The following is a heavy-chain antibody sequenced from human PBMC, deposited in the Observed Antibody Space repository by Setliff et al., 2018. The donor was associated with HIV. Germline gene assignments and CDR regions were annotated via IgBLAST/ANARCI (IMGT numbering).Heavy chain of an antibody. D-gene: IGHD3-10*01. CDR2: LNTDGSST. J-gene: IGHJ6*02. Sequence: GGSLRLSCAASGFTFSSYWMHWVRQVPGKGLVWVSRLNTDGSSTKYADSVKGRFTISRDNAKNTLYLQMDSLRGEDTAVYYCARGYYGSDLQNAMDVWGQGTTVTVSS. V-gene: IGHV3-74*03. CDR1: GFTFSSYW. CDR3: ARGYYGSDLQNAMDV.